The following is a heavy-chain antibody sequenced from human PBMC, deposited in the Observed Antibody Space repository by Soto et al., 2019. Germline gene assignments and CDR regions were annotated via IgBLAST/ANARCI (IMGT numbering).Heavy chain of an antibody. V-gene: IGHV3-23*01. Sequence: VQLLESGGGLVQPGGSLRLSCAASGFTFSSYAMSWVRQAPGKGLEWVSAISGSGGSTYYADSVKGRFTISRDNSKNTLYLQMNSLRAEDTAVYYCAKPYYYDSSGYYSDAFDIWGQGTMVTVSS. J-gene: IGHJ3*02. CDR1: GFTFSSYA. CDR2: ISGSGGST. D-gene: IGHD3-22*01. CDR3: AKPYYYDSSGYYSDAFDI.